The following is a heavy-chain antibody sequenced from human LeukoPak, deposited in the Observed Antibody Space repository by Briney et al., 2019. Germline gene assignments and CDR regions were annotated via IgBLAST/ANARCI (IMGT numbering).Heavy chain of an antibody. Sequence: GGSLRLSCAASGFTFNSFGMSWVRQAPGKGLEWLSYISSSSSTIYYADSVRGRFTISRDNAKNSLYLQINSLRADDTAVYYCARSHPRVGIEDYWGQGTLVTVSS. V-gene: IGHV3-48*04. CDR2: ISSSSSTI. D-gene: IGHD1-26*01. CDR1: GFTFNSFG. CDR3: ARSHPRVGIEDY. J-gene: IGHJ4*02.